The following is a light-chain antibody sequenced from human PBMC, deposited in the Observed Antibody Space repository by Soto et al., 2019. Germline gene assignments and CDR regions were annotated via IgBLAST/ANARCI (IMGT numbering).Light chain of an antibody. CDR3: ASYTSSRTLV. V-gene: IGLV2-14*01. CDR2: EVT. J-gene: IGLJ1*01. Sequence: QSVVTQPASVSGSPGQSITFSCTGTSSDVGGHSYVSWYQQRPGKAPRLMIYEVTKRPSGISNRFSASKSGNTASLTISGLQAEDEADYYCASYTSSRTLVFGTGTKVTVL. CDR1: SSDVGGHSY.